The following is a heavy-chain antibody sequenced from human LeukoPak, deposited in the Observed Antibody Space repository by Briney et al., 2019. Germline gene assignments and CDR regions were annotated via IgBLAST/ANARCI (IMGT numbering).Heavy chain of an antibody. D-gene: IGHD1-20*01. CDR3: VREDNFDALGI. CDR2: VASGGSPI. V-gene: IGHV3-48*03. CDR1: GLTFGTSE. Sequence: GGSLILSVAASGLTFGTSEMTWVRQAPGKGLEWFAYVASGGSPIYYADSVRGRFIISRDNAKNSLFLQMTSLRAEDTALYYCVREDNFDALGIWGQGTMVTVSS. J-gene: IGHJ3*02.